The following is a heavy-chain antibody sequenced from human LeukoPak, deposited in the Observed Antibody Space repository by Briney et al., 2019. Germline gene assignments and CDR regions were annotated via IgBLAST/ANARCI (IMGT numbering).Heavy chain of an antibody. V-gene: IGHV1-2*06. CDR2: LNPNNGAT. Sequence: ASVKVSCKTSGYAFTAYYIHWVRQAPGHGLEWVGRLNPNNGATNFAQNFQDRVTMTRDMSITTVYVELSRLTSDDTAVYYCAGDVGEMLQPGQEDYWGQGTLVTVSS. D-gene: IGHD1-1*01. CDR1: GYAFTAYY. CDR3: AGDVGEMLQPGQEDY. J-gene: IGHJ4*02.